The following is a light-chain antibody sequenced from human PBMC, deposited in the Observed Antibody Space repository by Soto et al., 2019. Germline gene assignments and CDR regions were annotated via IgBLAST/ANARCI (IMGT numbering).Light chain of an antibody. Sequence: QPVLTQSPSASASLGASVKLTCTLSRGHSTYTIAWHQQQPDKGPRYLMKLKSDGSHSKGDEIPDRFSGSSSGAERYLTISSLQSEDEADYYCQTWGTGIRVFGGGTKLTVL. CDR3: QTWGTGIRV. CDR1: RGHSTYT. V-gene: IGLV4-69*01. J-gene: IGLJ3*02. CDR2: LKSDGSH.